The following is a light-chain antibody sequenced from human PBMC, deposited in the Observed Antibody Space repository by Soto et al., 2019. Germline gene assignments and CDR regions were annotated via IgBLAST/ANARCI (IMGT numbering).Light chain of an antibody. CDR1: RSVTNN. J-gene: IGKJ1*01. Sequence: EIVMTQSPATLSVSPGETASLSCRASRSVTNNLAWYQQKPGQAPRLRIYGASTRATGIPARFSGSGSGTEFILTISSLQSEDFAVYYCQQYNNWPPWTFGQGTKVDTK. CDR2: GAS. CDR3: QQYNNWPPWT. V-gene: IGKV3-15*01.